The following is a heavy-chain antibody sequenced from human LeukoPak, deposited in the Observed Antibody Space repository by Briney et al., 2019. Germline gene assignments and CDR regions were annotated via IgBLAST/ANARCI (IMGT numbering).Heavy chain of an antibody. Sequence: ASETLSLTCTVSGGSTSSYYWSWIRQPAGKGLEWIGRIYTSGSTNYNPSLKSRVTMSVDTSKNQFSLKLSSVTAADTAVYYCAREWGYDSSGYYYGYFDYWGQGTLVTVSS. CDR3: AREWGYDSSGYYYGYFDY. CDR2: IYTSGST. J-gene: IGHJ4*02. D-gene: IGHD3-22*01. V-gene: IGHV4-4*07. CDR1: GGSTSSYY.